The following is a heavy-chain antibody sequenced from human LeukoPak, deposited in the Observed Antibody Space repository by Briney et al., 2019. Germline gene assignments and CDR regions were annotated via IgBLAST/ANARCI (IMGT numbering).Heavy chain of an antibody. Sequence: PGGSLRLSCVVSGFTFSSYAMSWVRQAPGKGLEWVSAIVASGGNTYYADSVKGRFTISRDNSKNSLYLQMNTLRDEDTAVYYCAGETYYDILTGLPGIDIWGQGTMVTVSS. CDR2: IVASGGNT. CDR3: AGETYYDILTGLPGIDI. V-gene: IGHV3-23*01. CDR1: GFTFSSYA. D-gene: IGHD3-9*01. J-gene: IGHJ3*02.